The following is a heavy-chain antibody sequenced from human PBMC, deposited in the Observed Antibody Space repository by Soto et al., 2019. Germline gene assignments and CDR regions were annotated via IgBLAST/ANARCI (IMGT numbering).Heavy chain of an antibody. Sequence: GGSLRLSCAASGFTFSSYWMSWVRQAPGKGLEWVANIKQDGSEKYYVDSVKGRFTISRDNAKNSPYLQMNSLRAEDTAVYYCAREDLPLNFDYWGQGTLVTVSS. J-gene: IGHJ4*02. CDR3: AREDLPLNFDY. CDR2: IKQDGSEK. CDR1: GFTFSSYW. V-gene: IGHV3-7*03.